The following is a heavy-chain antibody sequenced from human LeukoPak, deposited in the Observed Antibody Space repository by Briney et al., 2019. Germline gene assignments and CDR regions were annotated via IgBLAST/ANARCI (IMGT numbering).Heavy chain of an antibody. CDR3: ARDRAAAPDNWFDP. D-gene: IGHD6-13*01. CDR2: IYTSGST. CDR1: GGSISSYY. Sequence: SETLSLTCTVSGGSISSYYWSWIRQPAGKGLEWIGRIYTSGSTNYNPSLKSRVTMSVDTSKNQFSLKLSSVTAADTAVYYCARDRAAAPDNWFDPWGQGTLVTVSS. V-gene: IGHV4-4*07. J-gene: IGHJ5*02.